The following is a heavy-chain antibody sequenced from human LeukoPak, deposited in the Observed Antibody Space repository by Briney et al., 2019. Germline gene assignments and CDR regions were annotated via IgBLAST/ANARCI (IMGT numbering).Heavy chain of an antibody. J-gene: IGHJ4*02. V-gene: IGHV4-39*01. Sequence: SETLSLTCTVSGGSISSSSYYWGWIRQPPGKGLEWIGSIYYSGSTYYNPSLKSRVTISVDTSKNQFSLKLSSVTAADTAVYYCARHFAPPYLDYWGQGTLVTVSS. CDR1: GGSISSSSYY. CDR3: ARHFAPPYLDY. CDR2: IYYSGST.